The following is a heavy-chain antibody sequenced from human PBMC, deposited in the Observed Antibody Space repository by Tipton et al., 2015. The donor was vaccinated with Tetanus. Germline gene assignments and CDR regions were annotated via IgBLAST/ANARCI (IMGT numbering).Heavy chain of an antibody. J-gene: IGHJ2*01. V-gene: IGHV5-51*01. D-gene: IGHD3-3*01. CDR1: GYSFASFW. CDR3: ARRRSAVLSGAYHWYFDL. CDR2: VDPRDSQA. Sequence: QSGAEVKKPGESLKISCKGSGYSFASFWVGWVRQMPGKGLEWMGIVDPRDSQATYGPSFQGQVTLSADRSINVAYLQWGSLKASDTGLYYCARRRSAVLSGAYHWYFDLWGRGTLVGVSS.